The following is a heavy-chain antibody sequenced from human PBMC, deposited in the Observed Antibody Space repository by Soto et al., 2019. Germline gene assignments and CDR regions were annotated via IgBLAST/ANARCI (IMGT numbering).Heavy chain of an antibody. CDR1: GYGFTTYG. J-gene: IGHJ4*02. CDR2: ISAHNGNT. CDR3: ARGRYGDY. Sequence: QIHLVQSGAEVKKPGASVKVSCKGSGYGFTTYGITWVRQAPGQGLEWMAWISAHNGNTNYAQKLQGRVTVTRDTPTSTADRGRRSLRSDDTAVYYCARGRYGDYGGQGALVTVSS. D-gene: IGHD1-1*01. V-gene: IGHV1-18*01.